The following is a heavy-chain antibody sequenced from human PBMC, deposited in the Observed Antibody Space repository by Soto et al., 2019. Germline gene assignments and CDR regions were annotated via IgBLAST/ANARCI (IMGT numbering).Heavy chain of an antibody. CDR2: ISGSGGQI. D-gene: IGHD5-12*01. CDR3: ATATGSGGYNPPFS. CDR1: GFTFSGHT. J-gene: IGHJ5*02. Sequence: PGGSLRLSCAASGFTFSGHTMNWVRQAPGKGLEWVSSISGSGGQIYYADSVKGRFTISRDNAKNSLFLQMNSLRAEDTAVYYCATATGSGGYNPPFSWGPGALVTVSS. V-gene: IGHV3-21*01.